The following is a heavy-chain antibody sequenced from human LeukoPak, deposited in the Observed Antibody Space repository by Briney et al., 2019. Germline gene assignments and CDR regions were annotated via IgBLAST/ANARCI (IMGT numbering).Heavy chain of an antibody. CDR1: GYTFTGYY. V-gene: IGHV1-2*02. D-gene: IGHD3-10*01. J-gene: IGHJ5*02. CDR2: INHNSGGT. Sequence: ASVKASCKASGYTFTGYYMHWVRQAPGQGLEWMGWINHNSGGTNYAQKFQGRVTMTRDTSISTAYMELSRLRSDDAAVYYCARGNYGFGTRGHWFDPWGQGTLVTVSS. CDR3: ARGNYGFGTRGHWFDP.